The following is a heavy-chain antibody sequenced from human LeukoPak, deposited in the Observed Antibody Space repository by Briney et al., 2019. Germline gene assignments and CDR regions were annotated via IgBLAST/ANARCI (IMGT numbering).Heavy chain of an antibody. CDR2: IYYSGST. Sequence: PSETLSLTCTVSGGSISSYYWNWLRQPPGKGLEWIGYIYYSGSTNYNPSLKSRVTISVDTSKNQFSLELSSVTAADTAVYYCARWGSITTARFDYWGQGTLVTVSS. D-gene: IGHD3-16*01. CDR1: GGSISSYY. J-gene: IGHJ4*02. V-gene: IGHV4-59*01. CDR3: ARWGSITTARFDY.